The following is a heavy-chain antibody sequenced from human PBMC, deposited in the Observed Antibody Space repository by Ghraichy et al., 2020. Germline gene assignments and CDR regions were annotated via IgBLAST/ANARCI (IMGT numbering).Heavy chain of an antibody. CDR3: ARAGRPITITRLGY. CDR1: GFTFSSYA. Sequence: GGSLRLSCAASGFTFSSYAMHWVRQAPGKGLEWVAVISYDGSNKYYADSVKGRFTISRDNSKNTLYLQMNSLRAEDTAVYYCARAGRPITITRLGYWGQGTLVTVSS. V-gene: IGHV3-30-3*01. D-gene: IGHD5-12*01. J-gene: IGHJ4*02. CDR2: ISYDGSNK.